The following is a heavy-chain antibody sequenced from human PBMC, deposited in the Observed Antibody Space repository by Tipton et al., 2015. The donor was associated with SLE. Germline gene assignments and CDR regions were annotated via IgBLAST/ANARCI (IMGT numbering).Heavy chain of an antibody. D-gene: IGHD3-10*01. CDR2: ISASGTRT. CDR3: ARVKRDYSGLGTNYYYMDV. J-gene: IGHJ6*03. Sequence: SLRLSCAASGFTFSSYALSWVRQAPGKGLEWVSGISASGTRTYYTDSVKGRFTISRDNSNNTVFLQMNSLRAEDTAVYYCARVKRDYSGLGTNYYYMDVWGKGTTVTVSS. CDR1: GFTFSSYA. V-gene: IGHV3-23*01.